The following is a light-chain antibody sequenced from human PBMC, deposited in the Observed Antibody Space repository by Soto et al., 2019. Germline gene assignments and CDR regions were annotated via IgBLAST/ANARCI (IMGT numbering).Light chain of an antibody. CDR3: QQYNNWPPAT. CDR2: DVS. CDR1: QSARSS. J-gene: IGKJ1*01. Sequence: EVVMTQSPATLSVSPGERATLSCGASQSARSSLGWYQQKPGQAPSLLIYDVSTRATDIPARFSGSGSATEFTLTISSLQSEDFAVYYCQQYNNWPPATFGQGTKVDIK. V-gene: IGKV3-15*01.